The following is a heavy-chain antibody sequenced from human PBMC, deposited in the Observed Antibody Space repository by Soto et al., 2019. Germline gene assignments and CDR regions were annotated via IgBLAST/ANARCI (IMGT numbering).Heavy chain of an antibody. CDR3: ATYSSTWYGGLDF. CDR2: ITAGNGNT. D-gene: IGHD6-13*01. Sequence: QVQLVQSGTEEKKHGASVKVSCKASGYSFSNKASGYTFTTNAMHWVRQAPGLGLEWMGWITAGNGNTKISQAFPDRVTITSDTSTSTAYMEVTGLTSEDTAVYYCATYSSTWYGGLDFWGRGTLDTVSS. V-gene: IGHV1-3*05. J-gene: IGHJ4*02. CDR1: GYSFSNKASGYTFTTNA.